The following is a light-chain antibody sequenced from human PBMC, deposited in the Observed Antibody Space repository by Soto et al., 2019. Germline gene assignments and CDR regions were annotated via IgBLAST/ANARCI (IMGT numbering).Light chain of an antibody. CDR2: GAS. Sequence: SMSPGERATLSCRASQSVSSSLAWYQQKPGQAPRLLIYGASTRATGIPDRFSGSGSETEFTLTISSLQAEDFAIYYCQQYNNWWTFGQGTKVEIK. J-gene: IGKJ1*01. CDR1: QSVSSS. CDR3: QQYNNWWT. V-gene: IGKV3-15*01.